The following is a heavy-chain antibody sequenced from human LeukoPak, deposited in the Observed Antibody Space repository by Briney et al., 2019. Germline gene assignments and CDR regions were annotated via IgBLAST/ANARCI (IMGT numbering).Heavy chain of an antibody. D-gene: IGHD3-3*01. CDR2: ISGSGGST. CDR3: AKADPAYYDFWSGYYLLDY. CDR1: GFTFSSYA. Sequence: GGSLRLSCAASGFTFSSYAMSWVRQAPGKGLEWVSAISGSGGSTYYADSVKGRFTISRDNSKHTLYLQMNSLRAEDTAVYYCAKADPAYYDFWSGYYLLDYWGQGTLVTVSS. J-gene: IGHJ4*02. V-gene: IGHV3-23*01.